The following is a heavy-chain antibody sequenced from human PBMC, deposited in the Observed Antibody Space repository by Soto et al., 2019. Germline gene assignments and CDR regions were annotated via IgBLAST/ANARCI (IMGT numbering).Heavy chain of an antibody. V-gene: IGHV4-39*01. CDR2: IYYSGST. D-gene: IGHD3-22*01. CDR3: ARKHHHSNGYQESNCFDP. CDR1: GGSISSNSYY. Sequence: WETLSLTCTVSGGSISSNSYYWGWLRQPPGKGLEWIGCIYYSGSTYYNPSLKSRVTISVDTSRNQFSLKLSSVTAADAAVYYRARKHHHSNGYQESNCFDPWGQGTLVTVSS. J-gene: IGHJ5*02.